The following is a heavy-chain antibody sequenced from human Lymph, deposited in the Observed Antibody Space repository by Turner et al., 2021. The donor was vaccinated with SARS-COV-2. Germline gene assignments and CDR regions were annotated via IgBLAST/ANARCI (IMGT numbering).Heavy chain of an antibody. J-gene: IGHJ4*02. D-gene: IGHD3-22*01. CDR3: ARERYDSSGSESYYFDY. V-gene: IGHV3-21*01. Sequence: EVQLVESGGGLVKPGGSLRLPCAASGFTFSSYTMNWVRQAPGKGLKWFSSISSSSSYIYYADSVKGRFTITRDNAKNSLYLQMNSLRAEDTAVYYCARERYDSSGSESYYFDYWGQGTLVTVSS. CDR2: ISSSSSYI. CDR1: GFTFSSYT.